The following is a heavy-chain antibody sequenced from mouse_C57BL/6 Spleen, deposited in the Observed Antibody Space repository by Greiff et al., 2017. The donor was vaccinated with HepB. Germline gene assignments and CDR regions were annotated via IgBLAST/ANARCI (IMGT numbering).Heavy chain of an antibody. J-gene: IGHJ3*01. CDR1: GYTFTDYN. CDR2: INPNNGGT. D-gene: IGHD2-1*01. CDR3: ARGLYGNSAWFAY. Sequence: VHVKQSGPELVKPGASVKIPCKASGYTFTDYNMDWVKQSHGKSLEWIGDINPNNGGTIYNQKFKGKATLTVDKSSSTAYMEFRSLTSEDTAVYYCARGLYGNSAWFAYWGQGTLVTVSA. V-gene: IGHV1-18*01.